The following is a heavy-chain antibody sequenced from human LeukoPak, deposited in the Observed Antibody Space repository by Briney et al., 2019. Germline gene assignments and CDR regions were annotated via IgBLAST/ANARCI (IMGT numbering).Heavy chain of an antibody. CDR3: ARTLRDLYSFDY. J-gene: IGHJ4*02. V-gene: IGHV3-11*03. CDR1: GFTFSDYH. D-gene: IGHD3-16*01. Sequence: PWGSLRLSCAASGFTFSDYHMSWIRQAPGKGLKWVSYISGGTTYTNYADSVRGRFTISRDNAQNSLYLQMDSLRAEDTAVYYCARTLRDLYSFDYWGQGTLVTVSS. CDR2: ISGGTTYT.